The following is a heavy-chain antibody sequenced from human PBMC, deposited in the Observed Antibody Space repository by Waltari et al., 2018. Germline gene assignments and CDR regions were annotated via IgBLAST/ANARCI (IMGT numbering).Heavy chain of an antibody. CDR2: ISDSGDVK. Sequence: EVQLVESGGGLVQPGGSLRLSCAASGFNFRTYGMNWVRLAPGKGLGGVSYISDSGDVKNYRDSVKGRFSITIDNSKNLLSLHINSLRVEDTGVYYCARDTSLYDYVWGSYDYWGQGTEISVST. V-gene: IGHV3-48*04. J-gene: IGHJ4*02. D-gene: IGHD3-16*01. CDR1: GFNFRTYG. CDR3: ARDTSLYDYVWGSYDY.